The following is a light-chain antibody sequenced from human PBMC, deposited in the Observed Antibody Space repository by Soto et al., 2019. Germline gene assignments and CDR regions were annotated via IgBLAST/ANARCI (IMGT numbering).Light chain of an antibody. CDR2: DAS. V-gene: IGKV1-13*02. CDR3: QQYNSYSVT. J-gene: IGKJ1*01. CDR1: QGISSA. Sequence: IQMTQSPSSLSASVGDRVTITCRASQGISSALAWYQQKPGKAPKLLIYDASSLESGVPSRFSGSGSGTEFTLTISSLQPDDFATYYCQQYNSYSVTFGQGTKVDIK.